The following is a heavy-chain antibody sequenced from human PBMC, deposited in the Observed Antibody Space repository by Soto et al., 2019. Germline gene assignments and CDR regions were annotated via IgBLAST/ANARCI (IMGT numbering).Heavy chain of an antibody. CDR1: GGSISSYY. Sequence: SETLSLTCTVSGGSISSYYWSWIRQPPGKGLEWIGYIYYSGSTNYNPSLKSRVTISVDTSKNQFSLKLSSVTAADTAVYYCARGIEMATIDYYSDYWGQGTLVTVSS. D-gene: IGHD5-12*01. CDR3: ARGIEMATIDYYSDY. V-gene: IGHV4-59*08. J-gene: IGHJ4*02. CDR2: IYYSGST.